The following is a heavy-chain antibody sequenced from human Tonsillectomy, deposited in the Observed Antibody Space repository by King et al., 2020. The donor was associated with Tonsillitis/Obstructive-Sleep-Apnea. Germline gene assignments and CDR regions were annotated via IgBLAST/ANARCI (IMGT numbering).Heavy chain of an antibody. Sequence: VQLVESGGGLVQPGGSLRLSCAAARFTFSSYEMNWVRQAPGKGLEWVSYISSSGSTIYYAVSVKGRFTISRDNAKNSLYLQMDSLRAEDTAVYHCVRVRFPGYMDVWGKGATVTVSS. D-gene: IGHD3-3*01. CDR2: ISSSGSTI. V-gene: IGHV3-48*03. J-gene: IGHJ6*03. CDR3: VRVRFPGYMDV. CDR1: RFTFSSYE.